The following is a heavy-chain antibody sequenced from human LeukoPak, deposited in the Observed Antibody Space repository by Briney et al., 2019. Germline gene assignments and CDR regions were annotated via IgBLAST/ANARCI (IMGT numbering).Heavy chain of an antibody. J-gene: IGHJ5*02. D-gene: IGHD3-10*01. CDR3: AREEYYYGSGNWFDP. V-gene: IGHV1-3*01. Sequence: ASVKVSCKASGYTFTSYAMHWVRQAPGQRLEWMEWINAGNGNTKYSQKFQGRVTITRDTSASTAYMELSSLRSEDTAVYYCAREEYYYGSGNWFDPWGQGTLVTVSS. CDR1: GYTFTSYA. CDR2: INAGNGNT.